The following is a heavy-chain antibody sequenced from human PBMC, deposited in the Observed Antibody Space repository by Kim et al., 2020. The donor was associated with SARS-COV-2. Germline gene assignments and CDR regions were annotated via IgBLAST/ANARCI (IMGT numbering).Heavy chain of an antibody. Sequence: GGSLRLSCVASGFTFDDYTMHWVRQAPGQGLERVSLISWYGTSTYYADSVKGRFIISRDNSKNYLYLQMNSLRSEDTALYYCANDKRSGWYFYHFEYWG. J-gene: IGHJ4*01. D-gene: IGHD6-19*01. CDR3: ANDKRSGWYFYHFEY. CDR1: GFTFDDYT. V-gene: IGHV3-43*01. CDR2: ISWYGTST.